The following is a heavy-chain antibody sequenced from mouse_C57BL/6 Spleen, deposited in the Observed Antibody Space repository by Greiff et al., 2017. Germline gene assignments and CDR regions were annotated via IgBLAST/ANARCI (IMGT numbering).Heavy chain of an antibody. CDR1: GFTFSSYA. Sequence: EVQGVESGGGLVKPGGSLKLSCAASGFTFSSYAMSWVRQTPEKRLEWVATISDGGSYTYYPDNVKGRFTISRDTAKNNLYLHMSHLKSEDTAMYYCDRARCDYGSSRHAMDYWGQGTSVTVSS. CDR2: ISDGGSYT. J-gene: IGHJ4*01. V-gene: IGHV5-4*01. CDR3: DRARCDYGSSRHAMDY. D-gene: IGHD1-1*01.